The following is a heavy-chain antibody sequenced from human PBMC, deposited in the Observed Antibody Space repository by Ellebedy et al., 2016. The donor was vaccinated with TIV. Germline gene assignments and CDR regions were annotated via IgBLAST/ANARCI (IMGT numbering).Heavy chain of an antibody. J-gene: IGHJ4*02. CDR3: ARPDLDY. CDR1: GFTFSSFA. V-gene: IGHV3-30*03. Sequence: GESLKISCAASGFTFSSFAMLWARQAPGKGLEWVAVISYDGSSQNYVDSVKGRFTLSRDNSKNTLYLQMNSLRAEDTAMYYCARPDLDYWGQGTLVSVSS. CDR2: ISYDGSSQ.